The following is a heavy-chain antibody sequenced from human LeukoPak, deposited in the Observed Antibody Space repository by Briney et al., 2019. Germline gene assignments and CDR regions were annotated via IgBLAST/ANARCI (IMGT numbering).Heavy chain of an antibody. CDR1: GFTFSSYS. Sequence: GGSLRLSCAASGFTFSSYSMNWVRQGPGKGLEWVSSISSSSSYMYYADSVKGRFTISRDNAKNSLYLQMNSLRAEDTAVYYCARVLGIAAAGTPFQHWGQGTLVTVSS. D-gene: IGHD6-13*01. J-gene: IGHJ1*01. CDR3: ARVLGIAAAGTPFQH. CDR2: ISSSSSYM. V-gene: IGHV3-21*01.